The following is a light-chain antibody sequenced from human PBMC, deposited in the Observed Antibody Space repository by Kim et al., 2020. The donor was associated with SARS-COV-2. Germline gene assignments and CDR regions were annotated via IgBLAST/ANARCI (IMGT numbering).Light chain of an antibody. CDR1: NIGSKS. Sequence: PVHTALITCGGNNIGSKSVHWYQQKPGQAPVLVIYYDSDRPSGIPERFSGSNSVNTATLSISRVEAGDEADYYCQVWDTSSDHPGVFGGGTQLTFL. V-gene: IGLV3-21*04. J-gene: IGLJ2*01. CDR3: QVWDTSSDHPGV. CDR2: YDS.